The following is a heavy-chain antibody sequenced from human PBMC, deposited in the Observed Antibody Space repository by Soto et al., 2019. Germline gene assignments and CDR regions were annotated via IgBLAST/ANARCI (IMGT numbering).Heavy chain of an antibody. D-gene: IGHD6-19*01. Sequence: QVQLVESGGGVVQPGRSLRLSCAASGFIFSSYGMHWVRQAPGKGLEWVAIIWYDGSDKYYADSVKGRFTISRDNSKNTMARQINSLRAEDTAVYYCARGEWGSSGWSADYWGEGTLVTVSS. J-gene: IGHJ4*02. V-gene: IGHV3-33*01. CDR1: GFIFSSYG. CDR3: ARGEWGSSGWSADY. CDR2: IWYDGSDK.